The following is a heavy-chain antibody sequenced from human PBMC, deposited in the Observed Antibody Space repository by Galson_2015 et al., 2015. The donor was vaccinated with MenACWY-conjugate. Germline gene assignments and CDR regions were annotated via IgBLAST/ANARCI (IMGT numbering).Heavy chain of an antibody. CDR2: ISITSGTI. V-gene: IGHV3-48*01. CDR1: GFTLSSYR. J-gene: IGHJ4*02. D-gene: IGHD1-1*01. CDR3: ARGYMGY. Sequence: SLRLSCAASGFTLSSYRMNWIRQAPGKGLEWVAYISITSGTIYYADSVKGRFTMSRDNSKNTLYLQMNSLRAEDTAVYYCARGYMGYWGQGTLVTVSS.